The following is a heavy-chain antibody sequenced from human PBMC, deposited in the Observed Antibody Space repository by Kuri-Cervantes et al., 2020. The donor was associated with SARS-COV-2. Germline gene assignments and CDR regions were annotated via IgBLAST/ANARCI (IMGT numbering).Heavy chain of an antibody. V-gene: IGHV4-30-4*08. CDR1: GGSFSGYY. J-gene: IGHJ5*02. Sequence: SETLSLTCAVYGGSFSGYYWSWIRQPPGKGLEWIGYIYYSGSTYYNPSLKSRVTISVDTSKNQFSLKLSSVTAADTAVYFCARVGLRRITIFGVVMDANWFDPWGQGTLVTVSS. D-gene: IGHD3-3*01. CDR3: ARVGLRRITIFGVVMDANWFDP. CDR2: IYYSGST.